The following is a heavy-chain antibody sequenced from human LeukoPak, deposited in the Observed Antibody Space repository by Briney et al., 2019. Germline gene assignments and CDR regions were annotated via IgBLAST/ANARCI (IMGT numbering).Heavy chain of an antibody. D-gene: IGHD5-24*01. CDR1: GFTFSDYY. CDR2: ISSSGSTI. CDR3: TRDRGWQQFDY. Sequence: GGSLRLSCAASGFTFSDYYMSWIRQAPGKGLEWVSYISSSGSTIYYVDSVKGRLTISRDNAKNSLYLQMNSLRAEDTAVYYCTRDRGWQQFDYWGPGTLVTVSS. V-gene: IGHV3-11*04. J-gene: IGHJ4*02.